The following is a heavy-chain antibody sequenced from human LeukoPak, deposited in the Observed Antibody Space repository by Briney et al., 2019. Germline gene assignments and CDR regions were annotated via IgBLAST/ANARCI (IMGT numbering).Heavy chain of an antibody. V-gene: IGHV3-30*04. D-gene: IGHD3-9*01. CDR1: GFTFSSYA. CDR2: ISYDGSNK. CDR3: AKASSGSAYYDILTGPLDY. Sequence: GGSLRLSCAASGFTFSSYAMHWVRQAPGKGLEWVAVISYDGSNKYYADSVKGRFTTSRDNSKNTLYLQMNSLRAEDTAVYYYAKASSGSAYYDILTGPLDYWGQGTLVTVSS. J-gene: IGHJ4*02.